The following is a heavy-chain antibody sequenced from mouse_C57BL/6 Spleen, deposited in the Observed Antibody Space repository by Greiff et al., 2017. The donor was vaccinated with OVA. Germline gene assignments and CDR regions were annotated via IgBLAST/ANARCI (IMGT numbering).Heavy chain of an antibody. CDR1: GFTFSSYA. Sequence: EVKLVESGGGLVKPGGSLKLSCAASGFTFSSYAMSWVRQTPEKRLEWVATISDGGSYTYYPDNVKGRFTISRDNAKNNLYLQMSQLKSEDTAMDYCARGTGKGYFDYWGQGTTLTVSS. V-gene: IGHV5-4*03. J-gene: IGHJ2*01. CDR2: ISDGGSYT. CDR3: ARGTGKGYFDY. D-gene: IGHD4-1*01.